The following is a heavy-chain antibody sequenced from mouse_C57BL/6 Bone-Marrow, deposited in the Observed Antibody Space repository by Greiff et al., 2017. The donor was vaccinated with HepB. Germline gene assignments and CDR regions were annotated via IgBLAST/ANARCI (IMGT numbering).Heavy chain of an antibody. CDR3: ARKGYGSSYGYFDV. J-gene: IGHJ1*03. CDR2: IDPSDSYT. D-gene: IGHD1-1*01. CDR1: GYTFTSYW. V-gene: IGHV1-59*01. Sequence: VQLQQSGAELVRPGPSVKLSCKASGYTFTSYWMHWVKQRPGQGLEWIGVIDPSDSYTNYNQKFKGKATLTVDTSSSTAYMQLSSLTSEDSAVYYFARKGYGSSYGYFDVWGTGTTVTVSS.